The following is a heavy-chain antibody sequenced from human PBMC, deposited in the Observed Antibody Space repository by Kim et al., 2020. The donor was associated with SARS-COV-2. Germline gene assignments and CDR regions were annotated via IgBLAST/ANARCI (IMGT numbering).Heavy chain of an antibody. CDR2: IIPIFGTA. Sequence: ASVKVSCKASGGTFSSYAISWVRQAPGQGLEWMGGIIPIFGTANYAQKFQGRVTITADESTSTAYMELSSLRSEDTAVYYCARSGWSTSCYSGCWFDPWGQGTLVTVSS. CDR1: GGTFSSYA. D-gene: IGHD2-2*02. J-gene: IGHJ5*02. CDR3: ARSGWSTSCYSGCWFDP. V-gene: IGHV1-69*13.